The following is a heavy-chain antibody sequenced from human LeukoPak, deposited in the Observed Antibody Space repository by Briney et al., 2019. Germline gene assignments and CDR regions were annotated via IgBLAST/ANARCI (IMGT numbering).Heavy chain of an antibody. J-gene: IGHJ4*02. CDR3: ARGRRKGSCSSTSCYYFDY. Sequence: ASVKVSCKASGGTFSSYAISWVRQATGQGLEWMGWMNPNSGNTGYAQKFQGRVTITRNTSISTAYMELSSLRSEDTAVYYCARGRRKGSCSSTSCYYFDYWGQGTLVTVSS. CDR2: MNPNSGNT. V-gene: IGHV1-8*03. D-gene: IGHD2-2*01. CDR1: GGTFSSYA.